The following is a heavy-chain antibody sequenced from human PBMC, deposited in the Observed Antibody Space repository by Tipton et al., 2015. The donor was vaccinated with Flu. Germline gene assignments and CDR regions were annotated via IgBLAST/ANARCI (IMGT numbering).Heavy chain of an antibody. CDR3: ARDGPEWNYFAYMAV. CDR2: IDSDGGST. CDR1: GFTFSSYW. V-gene: IGHV3-74*01. Sequence: SLRLSCAASGFTFSSYWMHWVRQAPGKGLVWVSRIDSDGGSTSYADSVKGRFTISRDNTKNTLYLQMNSLRAEDTAVYYCARDGPEWNYFAYMAVWGKGIKVTVSS. J-gene: IGHJ6*03. D-gene: IGHD3-3*01.